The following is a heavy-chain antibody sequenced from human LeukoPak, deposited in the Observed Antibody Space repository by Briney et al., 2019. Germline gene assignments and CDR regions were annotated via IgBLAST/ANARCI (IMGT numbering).Heavy chain of an antibody. CDR1: GGSISNSSYY. CDR3: ARDRGGPPGDYDLWSGYVDY. CDR2: IYYSGST. V-gene: IGHV4-39*07. D-gene: IGHD3-3*01. J-gene: IGHJ4*02. Sequence: PSETLSLTCTVSGGSISNSSYYWGWIRQPPGKGLEWIGSIYYSGSTYYNPSLKSRVTISVDTSKNQFSLKLSSVTAADTAVYYCARDRGGPPGDYDLWSGYVDYWGQGTLVTVSS.